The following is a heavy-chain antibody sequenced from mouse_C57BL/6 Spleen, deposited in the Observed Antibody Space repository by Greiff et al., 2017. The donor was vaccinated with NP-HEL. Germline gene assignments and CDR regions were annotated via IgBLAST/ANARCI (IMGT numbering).Heavy chain of an antibody. CDR2: INPSNGGT. Sequence: QVQLQQPGTELVKPGASVKLSCKASGYTFTSYWMHWVKQRPGQGLEWIGNINPSNGGTNYNEKFKSKATLTVDKSSSTAYMQLSSLTSEGSAVYYCARSRGYYGLYCDYWGQGTTLTVSS. CDR3: ARSRGYYGLYCDY. J-gene: IGHJ2*01. V-gene: IGHV1-53*01. D-gene: IGHD1-2*01. CDR1: GYTFTSYW.